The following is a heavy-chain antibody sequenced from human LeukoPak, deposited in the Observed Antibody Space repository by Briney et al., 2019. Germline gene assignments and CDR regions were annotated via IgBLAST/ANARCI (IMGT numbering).Heavy chain of an antibody. Sequence: PGGSLRLSCAAPGFTFSSYWMHWVRQAPGKGLVWVSRINTDGSSTSYADSVKGRFTISRDNAKNTLYLQMNSLRAEDTAVYYCAREPYDFWNFDPWGQGTLVTVSS. CDR1: GFTFSSYW. J-gene: IGHJ5*02. CDR3: AREPYDFWNFDP. CDR2: INTDGSST. D-gene: IGHD3-3*01. V-gene: IGHV3-74*01.